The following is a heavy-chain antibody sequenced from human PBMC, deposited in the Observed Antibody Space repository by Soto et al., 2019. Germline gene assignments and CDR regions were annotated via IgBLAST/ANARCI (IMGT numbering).Heavy chain of an antibody. D-gene: IGHD3-22*01. J-gene: IGHJ4*01. CDR1: GGSFSAYY. Sequence: SETLSFTCAVYGGSFSAYYWSWIRQPPGKGLEWIGEINHSGGTSYNPSLKSRVTISVDTSKSQFSLKLTSVTAADRAVYYCARGSVDTVDSSGFYEYWGHGTPVTVSS. CDR3: ARGSVDTVDSSGFYEY. V-gene: IGHV4-34*01. CDR2: INHSGGT.